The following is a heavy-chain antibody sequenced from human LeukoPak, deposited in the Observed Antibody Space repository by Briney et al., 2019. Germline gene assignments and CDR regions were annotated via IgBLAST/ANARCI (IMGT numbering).Heavy chain of an antibody. V-gene: IGHV4-30-2*01. CDR2: IYHSGST. D-gene: IGHD3-22*01. Sequence: KPSDTLSLTCTVSGGSISSGGYYWSWIRQPPGKGLEWIGYIYHSGSTYYNPSLKSRVTISVDRSKNQFSLRLSSVTAADTAVYYCARVLSGSNFDYWGQGTLVTVSS. CDR3: ARVLSGSNFDY. CDR1: GGSISSGGYY. J-gene: IGHJ4*02.